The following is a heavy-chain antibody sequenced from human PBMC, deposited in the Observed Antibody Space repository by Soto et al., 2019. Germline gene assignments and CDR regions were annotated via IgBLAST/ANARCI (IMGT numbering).Heavy chain of an antibody. CDR1: GYSFTSYW. Sequence: GESLKISCKGSGYSFTSYWIGWVRQMHGKGLEWMGIIYPGESDTRYSPSFQGHVTISADKSISTAYLQWSSLKASDTDMYYCARWWEVGGKRERRDWFDPWGQGPLVTVSS. V-gene: IGHV5-51*01. D-gene: IGHD1-1*01. CDR2: IYPGESDT. J-gene: IGHJ5*02. CDR3: ARWWEVGGKRERRDWFDP.